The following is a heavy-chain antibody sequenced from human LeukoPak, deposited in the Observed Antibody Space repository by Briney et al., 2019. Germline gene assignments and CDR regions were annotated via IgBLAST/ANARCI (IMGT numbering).Heavy chain of an antibody. V-gene: IGHV3-53*01. CDR2: IYSGGNT. CDR3: ARADYYDSSGYNDY. Sequence: GGSLRLSCEASGFTFSSYAMSWVRQAPGKGLEWVSVIYSGGNTYYADSVKGRFTISRDNSKNTLYLQMTSLRAEDTAVYYCARADYYDSSGYNDYWGQGTLVTVSS. CDR1: GFTFSSYA. D-gene: IGHD3-22*01. J-gene: IGHJ4*02.